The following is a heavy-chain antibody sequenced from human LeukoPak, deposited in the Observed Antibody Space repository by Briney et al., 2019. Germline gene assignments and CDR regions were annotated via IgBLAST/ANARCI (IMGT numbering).Heavy chain of an antibody. Sequence: GGCLRLSCAASGFTFSTVWMSWVRQAPGKGREWGGRMKSKTEGGPTDYPAPVKSRFTISRDDSKNTLYLQMNSLRTEDTAVYYCTTVVWAAAHLWGQGTLVSLST. CDR2: MKSKTEGGPT. CDR3: TTVVWAAAHL. V-gene: IGHV3-15*01. J-gene: IGHJ5*02. CDR1: GFTFSTVW. D-gene: IGHD6-13*01.